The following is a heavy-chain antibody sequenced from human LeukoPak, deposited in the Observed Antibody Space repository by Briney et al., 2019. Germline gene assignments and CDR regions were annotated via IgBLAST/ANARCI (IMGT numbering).Heavy chain of an antibody. J-gene: IGHJ2*01. V-gene: IGHV4-59*07. Sequence: SDTLSLLCTLSGGLNTVWPWIRPPPAKELAWIGVIYNHGKTEYTPALQSRVTMSLDTSKNQISLNLRSVTAADTAVDFCARGLAGATSGAVYFDLWGRGTLVAVSS. CDR1: GGLNTV. CDR3: ARGLAGATSGAVYFDL. D-gene: IGHD1-26*01. CDR2: IYNHGKT.